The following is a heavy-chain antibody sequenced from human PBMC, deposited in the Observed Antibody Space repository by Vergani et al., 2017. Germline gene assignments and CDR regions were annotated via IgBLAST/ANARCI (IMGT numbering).Heavy chain of an antibody. V-gene: IGHV1-18*01. Sequence: QAQLGQSDSEVKKPGDSVTLSCKTSGYTFVNHPITWVRQAPGQGLEWMGWISPYNHKTLYSQKVEGRVTMTSDTSSSTVLLELRRLTSDDTAIYYCGRSQMATNDFDWWVGGGLVTVCS. CDR3: GRSQMATNDFDW. D-gene: IGHD5-24*01. J-gene: IGHJ4*02. CDR1: GYTFVNHP. CDR2: ISPYNHKT.